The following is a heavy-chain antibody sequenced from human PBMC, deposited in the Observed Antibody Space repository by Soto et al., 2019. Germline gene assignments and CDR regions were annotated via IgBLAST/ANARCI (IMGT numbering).Heavy chain of an antibody. CDR1: GGSIGNFF. J-gene: IGHJ4*02. CDR2: IYGSGTT. V-gene: IGHV4-4*07. D-gene: IGHD2-15*01. CDR3: ARTLKGYCGGGTCYWFDY. Sequence: SETLSLTCSVSGGSIGNFFWSWMRQPAGKGLEWIGRIYGSGTTIYNPSLKSRVTMSVDTSKNQFSLKLTSVTAADTALYYCARTLKGYCGGGTCYWFDYWGQGALVTVSS.